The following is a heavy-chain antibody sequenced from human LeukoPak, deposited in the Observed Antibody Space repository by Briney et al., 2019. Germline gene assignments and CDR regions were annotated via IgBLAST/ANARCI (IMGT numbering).Heavy chain of an antibody. J-gene: IGHJ6*03. CDR2: TIPIFGTA. D-gene: IGHD6-6*01. V-gene: IGHV1-69*05. CDR1: GGTFSSYA. CDR3: AREDSSSSASYYMDV. Sequence: SVKVSCKASGGTFSSYAISWVRQAPGQGLEWMGGTIPIFGTANYAQKFQGRVTITTDESTSTAYMELSSLRSEDTAVYYCAREDSSSSASYYMDVWGKGTTVTVSS.